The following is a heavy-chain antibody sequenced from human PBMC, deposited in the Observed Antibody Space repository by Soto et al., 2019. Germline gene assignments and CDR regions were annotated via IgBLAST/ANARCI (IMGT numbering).Heavy chain of an antibody. CDR2: INNSGST. CDR3: ARGGIAAAGKYFQH. CDR1: GGSFSGYY. Sequence: SETLSLTCAVYGGSFSGYYWSWIRQPPGKGLEWIGEINNSGSTNYNPSLKSRVTISVDTSKNQFSLKLSSVTAADTAVYYCARGGIAAAGKYFQHWGQGTLVTVSS. J-gene: IGHJ1*01. D-gene: IGHD6-13*01. V-gene: IGHV4-34*01.